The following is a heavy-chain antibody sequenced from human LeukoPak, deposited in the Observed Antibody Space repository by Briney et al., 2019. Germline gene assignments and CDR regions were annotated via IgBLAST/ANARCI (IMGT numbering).Heavy chain of an antibody. Sequence: SETLSLTCTVSGYSISSGYYWGWIRPPPGKGLEWIGSIYHSGSTYYNPSLKSRVTISVDTSKNQFSLKLSSVTAADTAVYYCARSIKRGVAATVDYGDFEFDYWGQGTLVTVSS. D-gene: IGHD2-15*01. CDR3: ARSIKRGVAATVDYGDFEFDY. CDR2: IYHSGST. V-gene: IGHV4-38-2*02. CDR1: GYSISSGYY. J-gene: IGHJ4*02.